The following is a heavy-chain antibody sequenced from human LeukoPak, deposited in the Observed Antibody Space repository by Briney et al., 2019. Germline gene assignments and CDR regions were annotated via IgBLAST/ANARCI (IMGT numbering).Heavy chain of an antibody. V-gene: IGHV3-23*01. D-gene: IGHD3-22*01. J-gene: IGHJ4*02. Sequence: GGSLRLSCAASGFTFSSYAMSWVRQAPGKGLEWVSAISGSGGSTYYADSVKGRFTISRDNSKNTLYLQMNSLRAEDTAVYYCAKESTASYYYDSSGYNDYWGQGTLVTVSS. CDR1: GFTFSSYA. CDR2: ISGSGGST. CDR3: AKESTASYYYDSSGYNDY.